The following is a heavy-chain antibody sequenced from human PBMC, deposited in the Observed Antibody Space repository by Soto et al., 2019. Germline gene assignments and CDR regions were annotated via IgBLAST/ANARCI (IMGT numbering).Heavy chain of an antibody. Sequence: SETLSLTCTVSGGSISSGGYYWSWIRQHPWKGLEWIGYIYYSGSTSYNPSLKSRVTISVDTSKNQFSLKLSSVTAADTAVYYCARDSGAAATDYWGQGXLVTVYS. CDR1: GGSISSGGYY. J-gene: IGHJ4*02. CDR2: IYYSGST. V-gene: IGHV4-31*03. CDR3: ARDSGAAATDY. D-gene: IGHD6-13*01.